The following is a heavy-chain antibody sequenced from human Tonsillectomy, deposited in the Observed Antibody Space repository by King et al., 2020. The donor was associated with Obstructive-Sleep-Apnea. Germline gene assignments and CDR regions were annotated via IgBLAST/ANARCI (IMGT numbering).Heavy chain of an antibody. CDR3: ARGGGSPPFDY. D-gene: IGHD1-26*01. Sequence: QLQESGPGLVKPSETLSLPCTVSGGSISRYYLSWIRQPPGKGLEWVGDIDYSGCTNYNPSLQTRVTISVDTSKNQFSLRLCSVTAADTAVFYCARGGGSPPFDYWGQGTLVTVSS. J-gene: IGHJ4*02. CDR1: GGSISRYY. V-gene: IGHV4-59*01. CDR2: IDYSGCT.